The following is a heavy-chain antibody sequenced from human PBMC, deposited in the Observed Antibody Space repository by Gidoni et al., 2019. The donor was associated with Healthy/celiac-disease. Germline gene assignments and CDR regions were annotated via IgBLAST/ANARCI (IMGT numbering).Heavy chain of an antibody. Sequence: QVQLVQSGAEVKKTGASVKASCKASGYTFTSYAMHWVRQAPGQRLEWMGWINAGNGNTKYSQKFQGRVTITRDTSASTAYMELSSLRSEDTAVYYCARESSGSDGVWYFDLWGRGTLVTVSS. V-gene: IGHV1-3*01. CDR2: INAGNGNT. J-gene: IGHJ2*01. D-gene: IGHD6-19*01. CDR1: GYTFTSYA. CDR3: ARESSGSDGVWYFDL.